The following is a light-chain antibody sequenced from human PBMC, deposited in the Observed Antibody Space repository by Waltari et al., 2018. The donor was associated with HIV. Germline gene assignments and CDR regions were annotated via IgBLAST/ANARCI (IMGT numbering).Light chain of an antibody. CDR1: QSSSSY. CDR3: QQSYSTPGA. CDR2: AAS. J-gene: IGKJ1*01. V-gene: IGKV1-39*01. Sequence: DIQRTQSPSPLSAPVGDRGTITCRASQSSSSYLQWYQQKPGKAPRLLIYAASGLQSGGPSRFSGSGSGTDFTLTTSSLQPEHFAAYSCQQSYSTPGAFAQGTKVEIK.